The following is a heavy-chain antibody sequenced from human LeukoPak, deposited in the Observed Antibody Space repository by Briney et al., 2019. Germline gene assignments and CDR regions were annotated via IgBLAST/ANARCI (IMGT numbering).Heavy chain of an antibody. J-gene: IGHJ4*02. Sequence: PSETLSLTCGVSGGSFSSYYWSWLRQTPGKGLEGIGEVNHSGYTNMNPSLKSRVTISADTSKNQFSLMLTSVTAADTAVYFCARMTTGHDYWGQGTLVTVSS. D-gene: IGHD4-17*01. V-gene: IGHV4-34*01. CDR2: VNHSGYT. CDR1: GGSFSSYY. CDR3: ARMTTGHDY.